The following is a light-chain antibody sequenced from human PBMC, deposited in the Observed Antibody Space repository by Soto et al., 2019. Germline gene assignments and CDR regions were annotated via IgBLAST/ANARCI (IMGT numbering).Light chain of an antibody. J-gene: IGKJ2*01. Sequence: ETVMTQSPATLSVSPGERATLSCRASQSVNTKLAWYQHKPGQAPRLLIYGASTRATGIPTRFSGSGSGTVFTLTISSLPSDDFAIYFCQHCNSCYTFGPGTKLEIK. CDR3: QHCNSCYT. CDR1: QSVNTK. CDR2: GAS. V-gene: IGKV3-15*01.